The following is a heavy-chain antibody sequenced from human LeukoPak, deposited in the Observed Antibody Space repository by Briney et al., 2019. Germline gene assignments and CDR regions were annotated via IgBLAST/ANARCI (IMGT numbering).Heavy chain of an antibody. CDR2: INHSGST. CDR1: GGSFSGYY. J-gene: IGHJ4*02. CDR3: ARSDFWSGYCPDY. Sequence: SETLSLTCAVYGGSFSGYYWSWIRQPPGKGLEWIGEINHSGSTNYNPSLKSRVTISVDTSKNQFSLKLSSVTAADTAVYYCARSDFWSGYCPDYWGQGTLVTVSS. V-gene: IGHV4-34*01. D-gene: IGHD3-3*01.